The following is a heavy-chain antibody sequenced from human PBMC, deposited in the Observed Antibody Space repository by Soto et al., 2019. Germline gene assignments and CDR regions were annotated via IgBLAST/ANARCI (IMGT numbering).Heavy chain of an antibody. CDR2: ISYDGSNK. CDR1: GFTFSSYA. V-gene: IGHV3-30-3*01. J-gene: IGHJ4*02. CDR3: ARSVGGKGRGAFDY. D-gene: IGHD6-19*01. Sequence: QVQLVESGGGVVHPGRSLRLSCAASGFTFSSYAMHWVRQAPGKGLEWVAVISYDGSNKYYADSVKGRFTISRDNSKNTLYLQMNSLRAEDTAVYYRARSVGGKGRGAFDYWGQGTLVTVSS.